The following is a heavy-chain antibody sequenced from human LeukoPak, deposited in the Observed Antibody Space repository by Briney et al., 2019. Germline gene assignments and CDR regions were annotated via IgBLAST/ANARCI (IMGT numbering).Heavy chain of an antibody. Sequence: GGSLRLSCAASGFTFSSYGMHWVRQAPGKGLEWVAVISYDGSNKYYADSVKGRFTISRDNSKNTLYLQMNSLRAENTAVYYCAKDPRIVVVMYYFDYWGQGTLVTVSS. V-gene: IGHV3-30*18. CDR1: GFTFSSYG. CDR2: ISYDGSNK. CDR3: AKDPRIVVVMYYFDY. J-gene: IGHJ4*02. D-gene: IGHD3-22*01.